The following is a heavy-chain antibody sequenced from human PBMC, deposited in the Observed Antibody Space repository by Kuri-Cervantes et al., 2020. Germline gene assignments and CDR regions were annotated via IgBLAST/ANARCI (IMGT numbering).Heavy chain of an antibody. CDR1: GGSISSYY. CDR3: ARVPASCSGGSCTNWLDP. CDR2: IYTSGST. Sequence: SETLSLTCTVSGGSISSYYWSWIRQPAGKGLEWIGRIYTSGSTNYNPSLKSRVTMSVDTSKNQFSLKLSSVTAADTAVYYCARVPASCSGGSCTNWLDPWGQGTLVTVSS. J-gene: IGHJ5*02. V-gene: IGHV4-4*07. D-gene: IGHD2-15*01.